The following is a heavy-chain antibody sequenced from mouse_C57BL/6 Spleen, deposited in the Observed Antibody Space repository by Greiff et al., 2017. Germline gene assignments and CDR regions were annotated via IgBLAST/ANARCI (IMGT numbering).Heavy chain of an antibody. Sequence: EVKLMESGGGLVKPGGSLKLSCAASGFTFSDYGMHWVRQAPEKGLEWVAYISSGSSTIYYADTVKGRFTISRDNAKNTLFLQMTSLRSEDTAMYYCARLGGYWYFDVWGTGTTVTVSS. J-gene: IGHJ1*03. V-gene: IGHV5-17*01. CDR1: GFTFSDYG. D-gene: IGHD3-3*01. CDR2: ISSGSSTI. CDR3: ARLGGYWYFDV.